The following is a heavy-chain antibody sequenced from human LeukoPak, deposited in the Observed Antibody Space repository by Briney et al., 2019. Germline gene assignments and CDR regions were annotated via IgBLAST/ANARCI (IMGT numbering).Heavy chain of an antibody. CDR3: AKDGLTEIVVVPGAFDI. V-gene: IGHV3-23*01. D-gene: IGHD3-22*01. Sequence: GGSLKLSCAASGFTFSSYAMSWVRQAPGKGLEWVSAISGSGGSTYYADSVKGRFTISRDNSKNTLYLQMNSLRAEDTAVYYCAKDGLTEIVVVPGAFDIWGQGTMVTVSS. CDR2: ISGSGGST. J-gene: IGHJ3*02. CDR1: GFTFSSYA.